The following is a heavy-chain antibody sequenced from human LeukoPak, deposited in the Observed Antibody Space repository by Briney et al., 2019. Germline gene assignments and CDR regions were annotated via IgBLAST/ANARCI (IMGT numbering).Heavy chain of an antibody. CDR1: GYTFTGYY. J-gene: IGHJ4*02. Sequence: ASVKVSCKASGYTFTGYYMHWVRQAPGQGLEWMGWINPNSGGTNYAQKFQGRVTMTRDTSISTAYMELSRLRSDDTAVYYCAREFEIVATTRRFDYWGQGTLVTVSS. CDR2: INPNSGGT. V-gene: IGHV1-2*02. CDR3: AREFEIVATTRRFDY. D-gene: IGHD5-12*01.